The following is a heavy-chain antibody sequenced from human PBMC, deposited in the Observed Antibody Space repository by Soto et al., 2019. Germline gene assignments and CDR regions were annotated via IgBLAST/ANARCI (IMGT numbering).Heavy chain of an antibody. CDR2: ISYDGSNK. J-gene: IGHJ6*02. CDR1: GFTFSSYA. CDR3: ARDMVYCSSTSCYDYYYYGMDV. V-gene: IGHV3-30-3*01. D-gene: IGHD2-2*01. Sequence: SLRLSCAASGFTFSSYAMHWVRQAPGKGLEWVAVISYDGSNKYYADSVKGRFTISRDNSKNTLYLQMNSLRAEDTAVYYCARDMVYCSSTSCYDYYYYGMDVWGQGTTVTVSS.